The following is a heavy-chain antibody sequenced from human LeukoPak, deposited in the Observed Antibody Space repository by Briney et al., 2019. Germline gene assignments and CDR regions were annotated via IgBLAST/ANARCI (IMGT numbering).Heavy chain of an antibody. CDR1: GGSISSYY. CDR3: ARDRGDYSCDY. CDR2: IYYSRST. J-gene: IGHJ4*02. V-gene: IGHV4-59*01. D-gene: IGHD2-15*01. Sequence: SETLSLTCTVSGGSISSYYWSWIRQPPGKGLEWIGYIYYSRSTNYNPSLKSRVTISVDTSKNQFSLKLSSVTAADTAVYYCARDRGDYSCDYWGQGTLVTVSS.